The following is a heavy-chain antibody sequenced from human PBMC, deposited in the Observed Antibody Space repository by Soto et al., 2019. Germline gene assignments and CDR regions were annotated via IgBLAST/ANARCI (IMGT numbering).Heavy chain of an antibody. Sequence: EVQLVESGGGLVQPGGTLRLSCAASGFTFSDHYMDWVRQAPGKGLEWVGRTRNKANSYTTEYAASVKGRFTSSRDDSKYSLYLQMNRLKHEDTAMYYCARGVMMTFGRDPLWYYYYYMDILVKGTTVTFSS. V-gene: IGHV3-72*01. CDR1: GFTFSDHY. D-gene: IGHD3-16*01. CDR3: ARGVMMTFGRDPLWYYYYYMDI. J-gene: IGHJ6*03. CDR2: TRNKANSYTT.